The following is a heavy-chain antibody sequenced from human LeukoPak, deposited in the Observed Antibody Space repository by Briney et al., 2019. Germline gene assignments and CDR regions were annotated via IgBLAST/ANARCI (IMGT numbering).Heavy chain of an antibody. CDR2: IYYSGST. CDR3: ARDVTTVTHTPGWFDP. V-gene: IGHV4-39*07. CDR1: GGSISSSSYY. J-gene: IGHJ5*02. D-gene: IGHD4-17*01. Sequence: PSETLSLTRTVSGGSISSSSYYWGWIRQPPGKGLEWIGSIYYSGSTYYNPSLKSRVTISVDTSKNQFSLKLSSVTAADTAVYYCARDVTTVTHTPGWFDPWGQGTLVTVSS.